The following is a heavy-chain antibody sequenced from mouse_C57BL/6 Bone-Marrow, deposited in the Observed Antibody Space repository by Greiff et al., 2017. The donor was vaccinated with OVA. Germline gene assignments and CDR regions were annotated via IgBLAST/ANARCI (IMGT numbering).Heavy chain of an antibody. CDR1: GYSITSGYY. Sequence: ESGPGLVKPSQSLSLTCSVTGYSITSGYYWNWIRQFPGNKLEWMGYISYDGSNNYNPSLKNRISITRDTSKNQFFLKLNSVTTEDTATYYCARGLPDWGQGTSVTVSS. CDR2: ISYDGSN. J-gene: IGHJ4*01. CDR3: ARGLPD. V-gene: IGHV3-6*01. D-gene: IGHD2-10*01.